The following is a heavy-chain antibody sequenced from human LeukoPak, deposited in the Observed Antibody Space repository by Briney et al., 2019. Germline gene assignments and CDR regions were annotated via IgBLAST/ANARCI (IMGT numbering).Heavy chain of an antibody. Sequence: GGSLRLSCAASGFTFSSYSMNWVRQAPGKGLEWVSSISSSSSHIYYADSVKGRFTISRDNAKNSLYLQMNSLRAEDTAVYYCARVSGSSSWTYFDYWGQGTLVTVSS. CDR1: GFTFSSYS. D-gene: IGHD6-6*01. J-gene: IGHJ4*02. CDR3: ARVSGSSSWTYFDY. CDR2: ISSSSSHI. V-gene: IGHV3-21*01.